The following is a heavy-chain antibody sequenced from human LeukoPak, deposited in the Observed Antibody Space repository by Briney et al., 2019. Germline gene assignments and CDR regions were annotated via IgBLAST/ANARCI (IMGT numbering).Heavy chain of an antibody. D-gene: IGHD2-15*01. CDR1: GYTITSYD. J-gene: IGHJ3*01. CDR3: ARYCSGGSCFSDASDV. Sequence: ASVKVSCKASGYTITSYDINWVRQAPGQGLEWMGWMHPNSGNTGYAQKFQGRVTMTRNTSISTAYMELSSLRSEDTAVYYCARYCSGGSCFSDASDVWGQGTMVTVSS. CDR2: MHPNSGNT. V-gene: IGHV1-8*01.